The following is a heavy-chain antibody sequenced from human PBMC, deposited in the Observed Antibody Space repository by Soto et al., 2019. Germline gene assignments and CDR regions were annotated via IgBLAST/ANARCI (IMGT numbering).Heavy chain of an antibody. V-gene: IGHV3-15*01. D-gene: IGHD3-3*01. CDR1: GFTFSNAW. CDR2: IKSKTDGGTT. Sequence: PGGSLRLSCAASGFTFSNAWMSWVRQAPGKGLEWVGRIKSKTDGGTTDYAAPVKGRFTISRDDSKNTLYLQMNSLKTEDTAVYYCTTGFAVLEWLFADFDYWGQGTLVTVSS. CDR3: TTGFAVLEWLFADFDY. J-gene: IGHJ4*02.